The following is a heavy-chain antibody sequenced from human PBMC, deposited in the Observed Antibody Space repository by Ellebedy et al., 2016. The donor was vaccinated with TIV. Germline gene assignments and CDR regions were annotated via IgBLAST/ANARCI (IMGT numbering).Heavy chain of an antibody. D-gene: IGHD3-9*01. V-gene: IGHV3-23*01. CDR2: ISGSGGST. CDR3: AKVDSLRYFDWPRISFDY. J-gene: IGHJ4*02. Sequence: GGSLRLXXAASGFTFSSYAMSWVRQAPGKGLEWVSAISGSGGSTYYADSVKGRFTISRDNSKNTLYLQMNSLRAEDTAVYYCAKVDSLRYFDWPRISFDYWGQGTLVTVSS. CDR1: GFTFSSYA.